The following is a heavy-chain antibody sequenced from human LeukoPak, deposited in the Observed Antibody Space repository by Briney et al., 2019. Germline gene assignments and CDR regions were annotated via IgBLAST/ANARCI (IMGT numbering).Heavy chain of an antibody. D-gene: IGHD3-10*01. J-gene: IGHJ4*02. V-gene: IGHV3-23*01. CDR1: GFTFSSYA. Sequence: GGSLRLSCAASGFTFSSYAMSWVRQAPGKGLEWVSVISYSAGSTYYADSVKGRFTISRDNSKNTLYLQMNSLRAEDTAVYYCAKDQVSYGSGTMSYFDYWSQGTLVTVSS. CDR3: AKDQVSYGSGTMSYFDY. CDR2: ISYSAGST.